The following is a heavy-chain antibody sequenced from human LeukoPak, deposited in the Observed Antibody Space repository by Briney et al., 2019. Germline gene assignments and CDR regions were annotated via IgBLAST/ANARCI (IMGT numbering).Heavy chain of an antibody. J-gene: IGHJ4*02. CDR2: ISAYNGNT. V-gene: IGHV1-18*04. Sequence: ASVPVSCKASGCTFTSYGIIWVRLAPGQGLEWMGWISAYNGNTNYAQKLQGRVTMTTDTSTSTAYMELRSLRSDDTAVYYCARIVVAATLPPDYWGQGTLLTVSS. CDR3: ARIVVAATLPPDY. D-gene: IGHD2-15*01. CDR1: GCTFTSYG.